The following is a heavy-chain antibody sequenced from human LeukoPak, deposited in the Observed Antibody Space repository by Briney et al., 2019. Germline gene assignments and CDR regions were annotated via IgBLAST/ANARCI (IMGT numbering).Heavy chain of an antibody. D-gene: IGHD5-24*01. CDR3: ARGRGWSDAFDI. CDR1: GFTFSSYA. V-gene: IGHV3-23*01. J-gene: IGHJ3*02. CDR2: ISASGGST. Sequence: GGSLRLSCAASGFTFSSYAMSWVRQAPGKGLEWVSGISASGGSTYYADSVKGRFTISRDNSKNTLYLQMNSLSAEDTAVYYCARGRGWSDAFDIWGQGTMVTVSA.